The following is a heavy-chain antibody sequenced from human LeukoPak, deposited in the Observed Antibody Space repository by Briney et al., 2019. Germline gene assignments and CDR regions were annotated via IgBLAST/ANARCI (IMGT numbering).Heavy chain of an antibody. Sequence: GRSLRLSCAASGFTFSSYGMHWVRQAPGKGLEWVAFIRYDGSNKYYADSVKGRFTISRDNAKNSLYLQMNSLRAEDTAVYYCAGGPYYYGSGSYPMEDYWGQGTLVTVSS. CDR1: GFTFSSYG. V-gene: IGHV3-33*03. CDR2: IRYDGSNK. D-gene: IGHD3-10*01. CDR3: AGGPYYYGSGSYPMEDY. J-gene: IGHJ4*02.